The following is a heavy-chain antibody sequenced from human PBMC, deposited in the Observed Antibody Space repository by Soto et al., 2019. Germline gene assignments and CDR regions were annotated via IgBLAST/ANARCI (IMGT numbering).Heavy chain of an antibody. CDR3: TGIDRSLLSF. Sequence: GASLTISCKGFRCNFTSDWHDWMPQSPGKSLECMGINYPGDSDTRYSPSFQGPVTISADKSISTAYLQWSSHQASDTATHYLTGIDRSLLSFWGQGSTVP. D-gene: IGHD2-15*01. CDR2: NYPGDSDT. CDR1: RCNFTSDW. J-gene: IGHJ6*01. V-gene: IGHV5-51*01.